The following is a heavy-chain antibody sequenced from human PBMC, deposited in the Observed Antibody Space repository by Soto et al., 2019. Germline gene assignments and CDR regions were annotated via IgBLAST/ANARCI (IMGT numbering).Heavy chain of an antibody. Sequence: QVQLVQSGAEVKKPGSSVKVSCKASGGTFSSYAISWVRQAPGQGLEWMGGTIPIFGTANYAQKFQGRVTITADESTSTAYRELSSLRSEDTAVYYCARDVRRPCGYSNYGIYYYYGMDVLGQGTTVTVSS. D-gene: IGHD4-4*01. V-gene: IGHV1-69*01. CDR1: GGTFSSYA. CDR2: TIPIFGTA. J-gene: IGHJ6*02. CDR3: ARDVRRPCGYSNYGIYYYYGMDV.